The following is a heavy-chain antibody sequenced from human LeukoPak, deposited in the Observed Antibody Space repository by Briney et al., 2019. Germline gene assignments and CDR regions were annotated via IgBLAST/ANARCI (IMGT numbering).Heavy chain of an antibody. D-gene: IGHD1-14*01. V-gene: IGHV4-34*01. CDR2: INHSGST. Sequence: SETLSLTCAVYGGSFSGYYWSWIRQPLGKGLEWIGEINHSGSTNYNPPLKSRVTISVDTSKNQFSLKLSSVTAADTAVYYCARVHSLGWTWQPDFDYWGQGTLVTVSS. CDR1: GGSFSGYY. J-gene: IGHJ4*02. CDR3: ARVHSLGWTWQPDFDY.